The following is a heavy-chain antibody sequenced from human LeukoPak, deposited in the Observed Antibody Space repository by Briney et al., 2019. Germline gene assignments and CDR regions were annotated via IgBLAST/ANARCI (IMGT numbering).Heavy chain of an antibody. V-gene: IGHV3-43*01. CDR3: TRGYCGGGSCYPKVGYYGMDV. CDR1: VFTFADYT. CDR2: ISRDGGST. D-gene: IGHD2-15*01. J-gene: IGHJ6*02. Sequence: PGGSLRLSCAASVFTFADYTMLWVRQAPWKGLEWVSLISRDGGSTYYADSVKGRFTISRDNSKNSLYLQMNSLRTEDTALYYCTRGYCGGGSCYPKVGYYGMDVWGQGTTVTVSS.